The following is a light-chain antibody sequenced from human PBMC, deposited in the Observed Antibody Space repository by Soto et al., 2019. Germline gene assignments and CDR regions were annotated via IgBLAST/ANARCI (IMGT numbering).Light chain of an antibody. CDR2: AAS. CDR1: QSISSY. CDR3: QQSYSTRWT. Sequence: DLQMTQSPSSLSASVGDRVTITCRASQSISSYLNWYQQKPGKAPKLLIYAASSLQSGVPSRFSGSGSGTDFTLTSSSLQPEDFATYYCQQSYSTRWTFGQGTKVEIK. V-gene: IGKV1-39*01. J-gene: IGKJ1*01.